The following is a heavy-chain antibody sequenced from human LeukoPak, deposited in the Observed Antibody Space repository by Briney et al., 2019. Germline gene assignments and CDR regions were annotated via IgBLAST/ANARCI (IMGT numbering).Heavy chain of an antibody. CDR3: ARADCGGDCYSDY. Sequence: GASVKVSCKASGYTFTSYDINWVRQAAGQGLEWMGWMNPNSGNTGYAQKFQGRVTMTRDTSISTAYMELSSLRSEDTAVYYCARADCGGDCYSDYWGQGTLVTVSS. J-gene: IGHJ4*02. CDR1: GYTFTSYD. V-gene: IGHV1-8*01. CDR2: MNPNSGNT. D-gene: IGHD2-21*02.